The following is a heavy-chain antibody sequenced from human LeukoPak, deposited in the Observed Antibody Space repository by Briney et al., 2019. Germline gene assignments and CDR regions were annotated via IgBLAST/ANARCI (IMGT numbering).Heavy chain of an antibody. J-gene: IGHJ4*02. Sequence: ASVKVSCKASGYTFTSYGISWVRQAPGQGLEWMGWISGYNGDTNYALNLQGRVTMTADTSTSTAYMELRNLRYDDAAVYYCAKDIHPGLGSGASCCFDYWGQGTLVTVSS. D-gene: IGHD2-15*01. CDR3: AKDIHPGLGSGASCCFDY. CDR2: ISGYNGDT. V-gene: IGHV1-18*01. CDR1: GYTFTSYG.